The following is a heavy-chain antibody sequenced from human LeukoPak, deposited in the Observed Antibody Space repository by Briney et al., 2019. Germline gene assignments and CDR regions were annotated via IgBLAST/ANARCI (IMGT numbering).Heavy chain of an antibody. CDR1: GYTFTGYY. J-gene: IGHJ3*02. Sequence: ASVKVSCKASGYTFTGYYMHWVRQAPGQGLEWMGWINPNSGGTNYAQKFQGRVTMTRDTSISTAYMELSRLRSDDTAVYYCARSSLVLLWFGELSYDAFDIWGQGTMVTVSS. CDR2: INPNSGGT. V-gene: IGHV1-2*02. CDR3: ARSSLVLLWFGELSYDAFDI. D-gene: IGHD3-10*01.